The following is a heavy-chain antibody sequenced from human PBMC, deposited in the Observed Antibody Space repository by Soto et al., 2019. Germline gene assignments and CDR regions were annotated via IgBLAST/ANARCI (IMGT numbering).Heavy chain of an antibody. CDR3: ARGSYCGCDCYGPTWWYFDL. CDR2: IIPILGIA. J-gene: IGHJ2*01. V-gene: IGHV1-69*02. CDR1: GGTFSSYT. D-gene: IGHD2-21*02. Sequence: QVQLVQSGAEVKKPGSSVKVSCKASGGTFSSYTISWVRQAPGQGLEWMGRIIPILGIANYAQKFQGRVTITADKSTSTXSXXMSSLRSEDTAVYYCARGSYCGCDCYGPTWWYFDLWGRGTLVTVSS.